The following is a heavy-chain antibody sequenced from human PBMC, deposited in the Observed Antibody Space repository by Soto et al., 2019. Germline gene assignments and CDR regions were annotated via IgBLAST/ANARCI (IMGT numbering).Heavy chain of an antibody. CDR2: IINSSSSI. D-gene: IGHD1-1*01. CDR3: ARDGIAAAQPGYFDY. Sequence: AAGSLSLSCAASGFTFSSYSLNWVRQPPGKGLEWIASIINSSSSIYNADSVKGLFIISRANTNNSLFLQMNIMRAENTVEYYCARDGIAAAQPGYFDYWGQGTLVTVSS. CDR1: GFTFSSYS. V-gene: IGHV3-21*01. J-gene: IGHJ4*02.